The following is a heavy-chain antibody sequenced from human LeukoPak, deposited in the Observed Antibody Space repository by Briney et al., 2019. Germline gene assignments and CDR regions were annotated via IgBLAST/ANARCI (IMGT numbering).Heavy chain of an antibody. J-gene: IGHJ5*02. CDR1: GGTVSGYP. V-gene: IGHV1-69*13. D-gene: IGHD2-2*01. CDR2: IIPIFGTA. CDR3: ATDRRRRYCSSTSCYLGWLDP. Sequence: ASVKVSCKASGGTVSGYPISWVRQAPGQGLEWMGGIIPIFGTANYAQNFQGRVTITADDSTSTAYMELSSLRSEDTAVYFCATDRRRRYCSSTSCYLGWLDPWGQGTLVTVSS.